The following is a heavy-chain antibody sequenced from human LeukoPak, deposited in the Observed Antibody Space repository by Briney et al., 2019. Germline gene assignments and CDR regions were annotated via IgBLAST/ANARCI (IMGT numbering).Heavy chain of an antibody. Sequence: PSGTLSLTCTVSGDSIGSSNWWSWVRQSPGKGLEWIGEIYHSGSTKYNPSLKSRVTISVDTSKNQFSLKLSSVTAADTAVYYCARYCSGGSCYREGMNWFDPWGQGTLVTVSS. CDR3: ARYCSGGSCYREGMNWFDP. J-gene: IGHJ5*02. CDR1: GDSIGSSNW. D-gene: IGHD2-15*01. CDR2: IYHSGST. V-gene: IGHV4-4*02.